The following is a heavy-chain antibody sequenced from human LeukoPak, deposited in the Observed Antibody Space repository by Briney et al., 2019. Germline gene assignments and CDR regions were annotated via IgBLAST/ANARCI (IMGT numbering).Heavy chain of an antibody. V-gene: IGHV3-30*02. D-gene: IGHD3-10*01. CDR2: IRSDTTSK. J-gene: IGHJ6*02. CDR1: GFTFSYYA. Sequence: GGSLRLSCATSGFTFSYYAMHWVRQAPGRGLEWVALIRSDTTSKYYADSVKGRFTVSRDNSKNTLYLQMNSLSPEDTAVYHCAKDRDGSGTYEKFLDVWGQGTMVTVSS. CDR3: AKDRDGSGTYEKFLDV.